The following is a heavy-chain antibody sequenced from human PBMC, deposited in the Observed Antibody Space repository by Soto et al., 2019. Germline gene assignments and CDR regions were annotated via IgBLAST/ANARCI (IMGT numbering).Heavy chain of an antibody. CDR1: GFTFSSYA. V-gene: IGHV3-23*04. CDR3: VKTIYCDWLFTSWGDY. Sequence: EVQLVESGGGLVQPGGSLRLSCAASGFTFSSYAMSWVRQAPGKGLEWVSAVSGSGGSAHYADSVRGRFTISRDNSKNTLDLQMHSLRAEDTAVYYCVKTIYCDWLFTSWGDYWGQGTQVTVSS. J-gene: IGHJ4*02. D-gene: IGHD3-9*01. CDR2: VSGSGGSA.